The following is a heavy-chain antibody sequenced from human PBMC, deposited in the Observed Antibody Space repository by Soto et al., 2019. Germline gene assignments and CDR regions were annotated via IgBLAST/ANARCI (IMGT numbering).Heavy chain of an antibody. CDR2: LYHSVTS. D-gene: IGHD1-26*01. CDR3: ARDGGSYSGIDY. Sequence: SETLSLTCAVSGFSISSGYYWGWIRQPPGKGLEWIGSLYHSVTSYYNPSLRSRATISVDTSKNQFSLKLASVTAADSAMYYCARDGGSYSGIDYWGQGTLVTVSS. CDR1: GFSISSGYY. J-gene: IGHJ4*02. V-gene: IGHV4-38-2*02.